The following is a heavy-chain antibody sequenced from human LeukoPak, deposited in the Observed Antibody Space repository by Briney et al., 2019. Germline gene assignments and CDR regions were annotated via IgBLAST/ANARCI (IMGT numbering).Heavy chain of an antibody. D-gene: IGHD2-2*01. CDR3: ARDSQVVESDYYYYMDV. V-gene: IGHV4-4*07. CDR2: IYTTGNT. J-gene: IGHJ6*03. CDR1: GGSISSYY. Sequence: SETLSLTCSVSGGSISSYYWSWIRQPAGKGREWIGRIYTTGNTDYNPSLKSRVTMSVDTSKNQFSLNLSSVTAADTAVYYCARDSQVVESDYYYYMDVWGKGTTVTVSS.